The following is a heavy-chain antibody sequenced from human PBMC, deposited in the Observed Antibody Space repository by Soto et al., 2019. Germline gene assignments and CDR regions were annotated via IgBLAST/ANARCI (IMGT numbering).Heavy chain of an antibody. Sequence: QPGGSLRLSCAASGFTFSSYAMSWVRQAPGKGLEWVSAISGSGGSTYYADSVKGRFTISRDNSKNTLYLQMNSLRAEDTAVYYCAKDPESRDSLGDYFDYWGQGTLVTVSS. J-gene: IGHJ4*02. CDR3: AKDPESRDSLGDYFDY. V-gene: IGHV3-23*01. CDR1: GFTFSSYA. CDR2: ISGSGGST. D-gene: IGHD3-16*01.